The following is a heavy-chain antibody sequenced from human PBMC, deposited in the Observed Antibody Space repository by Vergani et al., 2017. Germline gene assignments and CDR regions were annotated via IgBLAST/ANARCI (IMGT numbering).Heavy chain of an antibody. CDR1: GGSISSGDYY. J-gene: IGHJ6*02. Sequence: QVQLQESGPGLVKPSQTLSLTCTVSGGSISSGDYYWSWIRQPPGKGLEWIGYIYYSGSTYYNPSLKSRVTMSVDTSKNQFSLKLSFGTAADTAVYYCARVGVVRGVSVYYYYYGMNVWSQGTSVSVSS. D-gene: IGHD3-10*01. V-gene: IGHV4-30-4*08. CDR2: IYYSGST. CDR3: ARVGVVRGVSVYYYYYGMNV.